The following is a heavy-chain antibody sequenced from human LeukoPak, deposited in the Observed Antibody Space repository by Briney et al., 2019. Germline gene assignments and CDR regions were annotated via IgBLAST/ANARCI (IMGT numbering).Heavy chain of an antibody. D-gene: IGHD3-22*01. V-gene: IGHV4-39*07. Sequence: SETLSLTCTVSGGSISSSSYYWGWIRQPPGKGLEWIGSIDHSGSTYYNPSLKSRVTISVDRSKNQFSLKLSSVTAADTAVYYCESSGYYYGDYFDYWGQGTLVTVSS. CDR2: IDHSGST. CDR3: ESSGYYYGDYFDY. CDR1: GGSISSSSYY. J-gene: IGHJ4*02.